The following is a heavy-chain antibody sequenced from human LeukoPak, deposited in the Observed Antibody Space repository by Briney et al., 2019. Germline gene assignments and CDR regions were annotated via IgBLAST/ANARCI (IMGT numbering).Heavy chain of an antibody. CDR2: ISYDGSNK. D-gene: IGHD6-13*01. Sequence: PGGSLRLSCAASGFTFSSYAMHWVRQAPGKGLEWVAVISYDGSNKYYADSVKGRFTISRDNSKNTLYLQMNSLRAEDTAVYYCARDRDSSSWSYYFDYWGRGTLVTVSS. CDR3: ARDRDSSSWSYYFDY. CDR1: GFTFSSYA. J-gene: IGHJ4*02. V-gene: IGHV3-30*04.